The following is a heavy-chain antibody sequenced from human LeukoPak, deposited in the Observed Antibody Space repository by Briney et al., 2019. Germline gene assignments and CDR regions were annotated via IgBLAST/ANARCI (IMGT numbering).Heavy chain of an antibody. J-gene: IGHJ4*02. D-gene: IGHD1-26*01. CDR2: ISYGGAT. Sequence: SETLSLTCSVSNGSISTYYWSWIRQSPGKGLGWIGYISYGGATTYNPSLKRRVTISVDSPKNHSSLRLTSLTAADTALYYCARHGGTLAYFDSWGPGSLVTVS. CDR3: ARHGGTLAYFDS. V-gene: IGHV4-59*08. CDR1: NGSISTYY.